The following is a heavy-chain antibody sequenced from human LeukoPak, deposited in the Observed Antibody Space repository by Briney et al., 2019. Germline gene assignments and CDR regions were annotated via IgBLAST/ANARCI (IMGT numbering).Heavy chain of an antibody. CDR2: INPSGGST. Sequence: ASVKVSCKASGYTFTSYYMHWVRQAPGQGLEWMGIINPSGGSTSYAQKFQGRVTMTRDTSTSTVYMELSSLRSEDTAVYYCAGSRLRFLEWLSRIPNSFDYWGQGTLVTVSS. V-gene: IGHV1-46*01. J-gene: IGHJ4*02. CDR3: AGSRLRFLEWLSRIPNSFDY. D-gene: IGHD3-3*01. CDR1: GYTFTSYY.